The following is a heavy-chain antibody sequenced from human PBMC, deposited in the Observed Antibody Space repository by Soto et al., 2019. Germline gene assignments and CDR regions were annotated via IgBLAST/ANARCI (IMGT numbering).Heavy chain of an antibody. Sequence: QVQLVQSGAEVKKPGSSVKVSCKASGGTFNNYAISWVRQAPGQGLEWMGGIIPIFGTANYAQNFQGRVTITADECTSKAYMELSSLRSEDTAVYYCARGDEYCGGDCYSFDFDYWGQGTLVTVSS. CDR2: IIPIFGTA. V-gene: IGHV1-69*12. D-gene: IGHD2-21*02. CDR3: ARGDEYCGGDCYSFDFDY. CDR1: GGTFNNYA. J-gene: IGHJ4*02.